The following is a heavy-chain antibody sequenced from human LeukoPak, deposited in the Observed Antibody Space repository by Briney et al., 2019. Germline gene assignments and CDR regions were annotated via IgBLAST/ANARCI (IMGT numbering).Heavy chain of an antibody. D-gene: IGHD3-22*01. J-gene: IGHJ5*02. CDR2: INPSGGIT. Sequence: ASVKVSCKASGYTFTSYYMHWVRQAPGQGLEWMGIINPSGGITTYAQKFQGRVTMTRDTSISTAYMELSRLRSDDTAVYYCARDSHYYDSGGYFYVVGSWFDPWGQGTLVTVSS. CDR1: GYTFTSYY. V-gene: IGHV1-46*01. CDR3: ARDSHYYDSGGYFYVVGSWFDP.